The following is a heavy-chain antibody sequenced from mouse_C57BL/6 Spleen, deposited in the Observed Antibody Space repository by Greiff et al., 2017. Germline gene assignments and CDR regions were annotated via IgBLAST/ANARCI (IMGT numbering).Heavy chain of an antibody. CDR3: AKYSYDYYIDV. J-gene: IGHJ1*03. CDR2: IYPGSGST. D-gene: IGHD2-12*01. V-gene: IGHV1-55*01. Sequence: QVQLQQPGAELVKPGASVKMSCKASGYTFTSYWINWVKQRHGQGLEWIGDIYPGSGSTNYNEKFKSKATLTVDTSSSTAYMQLSSLTSEDSAVYYCAKYSYDYYIDVWGTGTSVTVSS. CDR1: GYTFTSYW.